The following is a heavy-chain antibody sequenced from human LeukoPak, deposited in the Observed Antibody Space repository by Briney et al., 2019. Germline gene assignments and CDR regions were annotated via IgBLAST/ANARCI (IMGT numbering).Heavy chain of an antibody. CDR3: AREEYYGSGSYYKGPLFDY. D-gene: IGHD3-10*01. CDR2: ISSSGSTV. CDR1: GFTFSSYE. J-gene: IGHJ4*02. V-gene: IGHV3-48*03. Sequence: GSLRLSCAASGFTFSSYEMNWVRQAPGKGLEWVSYISSSGSTVYYADSVKGRFTISRDNAKNSLYLQMNSLRAEDTAVYYCAREEYYGSGSYYKGPLFDYWGQGTLVTVSS.